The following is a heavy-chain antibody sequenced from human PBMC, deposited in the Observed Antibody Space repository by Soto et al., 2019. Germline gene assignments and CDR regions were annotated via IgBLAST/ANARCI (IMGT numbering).Heavy chain of an antibody. CDR3: ARDRFVALAGNEVVDY. CDR1: GFTFSSYG. V-gene: IGHV3-33*01. CDR2: IWYDGSNK. D-gene: IGHD6-19*01. Sequence: QVQLVESGGGVVQPGRSLRLSCAASGFTFSSYGIHWVRQAPGKGLEWVAVIWYDGSNKYYADSVKGRFTISRDNSKNTLYLQMNSLRAEDTAVYYCARDRFVALAGNEVVDYWGQGTLVTVSS. J-gene: IGHJ4*02.